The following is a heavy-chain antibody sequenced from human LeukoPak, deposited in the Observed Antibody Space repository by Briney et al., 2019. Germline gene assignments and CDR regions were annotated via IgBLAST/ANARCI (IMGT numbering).Heavy chain of an antibody. CDR2: ISYDGSNK. D-gene: IGHD5-18*01. V-gene: IGHV3-30*04. CDR3: ARDVDTAMVWILDY. Sequence: GGSLRLSYAASGFTFSSYAMHWVRQAPGKGLEWVAVISYDGSNKYYADSVKGRFTISRDNSKNTLYLQMNSLRAEDTAVYYCARDVDTAMVWILDYWGQGTLVTASS. J-gene: IGHJ4*02. CDR1: GFTFSSYA.